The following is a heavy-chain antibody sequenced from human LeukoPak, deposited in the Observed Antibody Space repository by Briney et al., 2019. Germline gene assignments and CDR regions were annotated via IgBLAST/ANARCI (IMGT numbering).Heavy chain of an antibody. D-gene: IGHD6-6*01. Sequence: GGSLRLSCAASGFTFDDYGMSWVRQAPGKRLEWVAGINWNGGSTGYADSVKGRISISRDNAKNSLYLQMNRLRDEDTALYYCARHLESANSSPDYWGQGTLVTVSS. CDR3: ARHLESANSSPDY. V-gene: IGHV3-20*04. CDR1: GFTFDDYG. J-gene: IGHJ4*02. CDR2: INWNGGST.